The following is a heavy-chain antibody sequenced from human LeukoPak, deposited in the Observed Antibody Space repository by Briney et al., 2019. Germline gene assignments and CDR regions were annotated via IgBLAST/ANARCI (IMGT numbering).Heavy chain of an antibody. D-gene: IGHD2-15*01. CDR2: IIPIFSPL. V-gene: IGHV1-69*05. CDR3: ASSRFCSGGSGSPMAHYYYYRDV. J-gene: IGHJ6*03. Sequence: SVMLSCKASGGTFSSYAISWMRQAPGYGLELMGWIIPIFSPLNYAQKFQGRVTITTDESTSTAYMGLSSLRSEDTAVYCCASSRFCSGGSGSPMAHYYYYRDVWGKGTTVTVSS. CDR1: GGTFSSYA.